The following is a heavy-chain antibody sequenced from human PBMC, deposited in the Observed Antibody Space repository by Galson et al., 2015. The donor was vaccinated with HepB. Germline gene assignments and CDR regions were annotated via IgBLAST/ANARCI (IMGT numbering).Heavy chain of an antibody. J-gene: IGHJ4*02. CDR2: TNTGTGNH. D-gene: IGHD2/OR15-2a*01. CDR1: GYTFTDFP. Sequence: SVKVSCKASGYTFTDFPIQWVRQAPGQGLEWLAWTNTGTGNHKSSPKFQERATITSDTSASTAYMELHSLISEDTAIYYCAREQGGASTHFLHWGQGTLVSVSS. CDR3: AREQGGASTHFLH. V-gene: IGHV1-3*04.